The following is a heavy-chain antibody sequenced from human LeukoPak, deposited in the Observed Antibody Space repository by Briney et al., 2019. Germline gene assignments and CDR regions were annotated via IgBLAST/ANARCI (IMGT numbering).Heavy chain of an antibody. CDR2: ISISSDYI. CDR3: ARDMKYYDSGSTKPFDP. CDR1: GFTFSGYS. V-gene: IGHV3-21*01. D-gene: IGHD3-10*01. Sequence: PGGSLRLSCTASGFTFSGYSMNWVRQAPGKGLEWVSAISISSDYIFYADSVKGRFTISRDNANNSLYLQMTNLRDEDTAVYYCARDMKYYDSGSTKPFDPWGQGTLVTVSS. J-gene: IGHJ5*02.